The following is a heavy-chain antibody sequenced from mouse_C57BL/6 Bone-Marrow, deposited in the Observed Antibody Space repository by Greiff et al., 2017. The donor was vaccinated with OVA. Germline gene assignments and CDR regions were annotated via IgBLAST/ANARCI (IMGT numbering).Heavy chain of an antibody. V-gene: IGHV1-42*01. J-gene: IGHJ2*01. CDR3: ARTRVFDY. Sequence: EVQLQQSGPELVKPGASVKISCKASGYSFTGYYMNWVKQSPEKSLEWIGEINPSTGGTTYNQTFKAKATLTVDKSSSTAYMRLKSLTSEDSAVYYCARTRVFDYWGQGTTLTVSS. CDR2: INPSTGGT. CDR1: GYSFTGYY.